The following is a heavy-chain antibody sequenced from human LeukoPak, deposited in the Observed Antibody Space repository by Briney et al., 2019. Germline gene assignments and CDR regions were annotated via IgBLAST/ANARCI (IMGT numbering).Heavy chain of an antibody. V-gene: IGHV4-59*08. Sequence: SETLSLTRTVSGGSISSYYWSWIRQPPGKGLEWIGYICYSGSTKYNPSLKSRVAISVDTSKNRFSLKLSSVPAADTAIYYCARQAYNDFWNAFPFDPRRQGTLVTVSS. J-gene: IGHJ5*02. D-gene: IGHD3-3*01. CDR3: ARQAYNDFWNAFPFDP. CDR2: ICYSGST. CDR1: GGSISSYY.